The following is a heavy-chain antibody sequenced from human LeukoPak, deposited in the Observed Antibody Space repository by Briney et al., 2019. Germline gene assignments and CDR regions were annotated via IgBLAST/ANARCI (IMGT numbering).Heavy chain of an antibody. CDR3: AKDNSSSWFYFDY. Sequence: GGSLRLSCAASGFIFSTYALSWVRQAPGKGLEWVSSISGSDGTTNYADSVKGRFTISRDNSKNTLYLQMNSLRAEDTAVYHCAKDNSSSWFYFDYWGQGTLVTVSS. CDR2: ISGSDGTT. CDR1: GFIFSTYA. V-gene: IGHV3-23*01. J-gene: IGHJ4*02. D-gene: IGHD6-13*01.